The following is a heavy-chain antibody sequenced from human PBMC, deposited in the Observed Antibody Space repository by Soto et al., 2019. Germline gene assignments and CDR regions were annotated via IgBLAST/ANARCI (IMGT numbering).Heavy chain of an antibody. CDR3: ARGPITIVGVVIIRGWFDP. J-gene: IGHJ5*02. D-gene: IGHD3-3*01. CDR1: SGSISSSNW. V-gene: IGHV4-4*02. CDR2: IYHSGST. Sequence: QVQLQESGPGLVKPSGTLSLTCAVSSGSISSSNWWSWVRQPPGKGLEWIGEIYHSGSTNYNPSLESGVTISVDKSKNQFSVKLSSVSAAETAVYYCARGPITIVGVVIIRGWFDPWGHGTLVTVSS.